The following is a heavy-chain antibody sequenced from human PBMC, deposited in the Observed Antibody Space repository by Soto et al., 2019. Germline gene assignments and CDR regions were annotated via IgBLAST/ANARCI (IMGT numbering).Heavy chain of an antibody. D-gene: IGHD1-26*01. CDR3: AREWGMAYSGSPFDY. V-gene: IGHV1-46*03. CDR1: GDTFTSYY. Sequence: GASVKVSCKASGDTFTSYYMHCVRQAPGQGLEWMGIINPSGGSTSYAQKFQGRVTMTRDTSTSTVYMELSSLRSEDTAVYYCAREWGMAYSGSPFDYWGQGTLVTLSS. J-gene: IGHJ4*02. CDR2: INPSGGST.